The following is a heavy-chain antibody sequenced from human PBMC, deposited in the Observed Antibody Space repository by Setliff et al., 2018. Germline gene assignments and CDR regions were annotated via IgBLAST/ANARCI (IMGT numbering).Heavy chain of an antibody. V-gene: IGHV1-58*01. D-gene: IGHD3-10*01. J-gene: IGHJ3*02. CDR1: GFTFTSSA. CDR2: IVVGSGNT. Sequence: SVKVSCKASGFTFTSSAVQWVRQARGQRLEWIGWIVVGSGNTNYAQKFQERVTITRDMSTSTAYMELSSLKAEDTAVYYCARNYYGSGSYWDAFDIWGRGTMVTVSS. CDR3: ARNYYGSGSYWDAFDI.